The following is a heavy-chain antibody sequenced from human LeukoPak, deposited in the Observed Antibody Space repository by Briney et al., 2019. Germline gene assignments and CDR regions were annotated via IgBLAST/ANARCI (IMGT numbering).Heavy chain of an antibody. CDR3: ATRIVGATKPDYYYYYMDV. CDR2: IYYSGST. CDR1: GGSISSDY. J-gene: IGHJ6*03. V-gene: IGHV4-59*08. Sequence: SETLSLTCTVSGGSISSDYWSWIRQPPGKGLDWIGYIYYSGSTNYNPSLKSRVTISVDTSKNQFSLKLSSVTAADTAVYYCATRIVGATKPDYYYYYMDVWGKGTTVTVSS. D-gene: IGHD1-26*01.